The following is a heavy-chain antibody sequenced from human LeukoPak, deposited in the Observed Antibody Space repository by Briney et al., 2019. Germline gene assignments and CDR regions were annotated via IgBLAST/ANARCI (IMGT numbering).Heavy chain of an antibody. Sequence: GGSLRLSCAASGFTFSSYAMSCVRQAPGKGLEWVSAISGSGGSTYYADSVKGRFTISRDSSKNTLYLQMNSLRAEDTAVYYCAKDPREWLAYYFDYWGQGTLVTVSS. J-gene: IGHJ4*02. D-gene: IGHD6-19*01. CDR1: GFTFSSYA. V-gene: IGHV3-23*01. CDR3: AKDPREWLAYYFDY. CDR2: ISGSGGST.